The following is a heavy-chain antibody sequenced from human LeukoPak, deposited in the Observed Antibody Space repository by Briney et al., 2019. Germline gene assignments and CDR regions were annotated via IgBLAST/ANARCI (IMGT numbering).Heavy chain of an antibody. CDR3: ARGGQLRWLQSFYY. Sequence: GGSLRLSCAASGFTFSSYEMNWVRQAPGKGLEWVSYISSSGSTIYYADSVKGRFTISRGNAKNSLYLQMNSLRAEDTAVYYCARGGQLRWLQSFYYWGQGTLVTVSS. CDR1: GFTFSSYE. V-gene: IGHV3-48*03. J-gene: IGHJ4*02. D-gene: IGHD5-24*01. CDR2: ISSSGSTI.